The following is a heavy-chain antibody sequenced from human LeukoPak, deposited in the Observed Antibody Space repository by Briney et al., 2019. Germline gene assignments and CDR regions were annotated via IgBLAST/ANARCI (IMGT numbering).Heavy chain of an antibody. J-gene: IGHJ4*02. CDR2: ISYDGSNK. V-gene: IGHV3-30*19. CDR1: GFTFNPYG. D-gene: IGHD3-22*01. CDR3: ARGYYDSSGYQFDY. Sequence: PGGSLRLSCAASGFTFNPYGMHWVRQAPGKGLEWVAVISYDGSNKYYADSVKGRFTISRDNSKNTLYLQMNSLRAEDTAVYYCARGYYDSSGYQFDYWGQGTLVTVSS.